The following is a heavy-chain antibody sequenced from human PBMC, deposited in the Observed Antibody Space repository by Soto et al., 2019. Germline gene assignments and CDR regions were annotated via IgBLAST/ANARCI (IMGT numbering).Heavy chain of an antibody. J-gene: IGHJ4*02. CDR1: GGTFSSYT. V-gene: IGHV1-69*02. Sequence: QVQLVQSGAEVKKPGSSVKVSCKASGGTFSSYTISWVRQAPGQGLEWMGRIIPILGIANYAQKFQGRVTITADKATSTAYMELSSLRSEDTAVYYCAREDYGAMGDYWGQGTLVTVSS. D-gene: IGHD4-17*01. CDR2: IIPILGIA. CDR3: AREDYGAMGDY.